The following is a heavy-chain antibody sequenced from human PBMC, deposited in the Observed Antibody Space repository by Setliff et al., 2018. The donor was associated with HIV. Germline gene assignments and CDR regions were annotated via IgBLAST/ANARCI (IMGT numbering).Heavy chain of an antibody. CDR3: ARRATTGDYHHFFDF. J-gene: IGHJ4*02. CDR1: SNTFINDV. CDR2: ISVYNGKG. Sequence: GASVKVSCKASSNTFINDVSNWVRQAPGQGLEWMGWISVYNGKGNYAQKFQDRISMTTDTSTSTVYMELRSLVSDDTAVYYCARRATTGDYHHFFDFWGQGTLVTVSS. V-gene: IGHV1-18*04. D-gene: IGHD4-17*01.